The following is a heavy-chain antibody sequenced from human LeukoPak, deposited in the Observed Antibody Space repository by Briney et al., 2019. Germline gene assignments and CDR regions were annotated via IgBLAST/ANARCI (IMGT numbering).Heavy chain of an antibody. Sequence: SVKVSCKASGGTFSSYAISWVRQAPGQGLEWMGGIIPIFGTANYAQKFQGRVTMTRDTSTSTVYMELSSLRSEDTAVYYCAREGGRSFDYWGQGTLVTVSS. CDR2: IIPIFGTA. D-gene: IGHD4-17*01. CDR3: AREGGRSFDY. J-gene: IGHJ4*02. V-gene: IGHV1-69*05. CDR1: GGTFSSYA.